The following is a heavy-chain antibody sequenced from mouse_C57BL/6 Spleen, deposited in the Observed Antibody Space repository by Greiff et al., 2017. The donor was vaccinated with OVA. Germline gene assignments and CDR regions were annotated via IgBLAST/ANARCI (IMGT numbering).Heavy chain of an antibody. J-gene: IGHJ2*01. CDR3: ARSGGTRGYFDY. CDR2: IDPSDSYT. CDR1: GYTFTSYW. Sequence: QVQLQPPGAELVKPGASVKLSCKASGYTFTSYWMQWVKQRPGQGLEWIGEIDPSDSYTNYTQQFKGKATFTVDPSSSTAYMQLSSLTAEDSAVYYCARSGGTRGYFDYWGQGTTLTVSS. V-gene: IGHV1-50*01. D-gene: IGHD4-1*01.